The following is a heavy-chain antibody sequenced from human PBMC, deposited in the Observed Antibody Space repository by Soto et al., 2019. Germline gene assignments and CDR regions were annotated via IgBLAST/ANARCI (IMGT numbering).Heavy chain of an antibody. CDR1: GFTFSSYA. V-gene: IGHV3-23*01. D-gene: IGHD3-22*01. CDR3: AKLKVGSGYPSPFDY. J-gene: IGHJ4*02. Sequence: GSLRLSCAASGFTFSSYAMSWVRQAPGKGLEWVSAISGSGGSTYYADSVKGRFTISRDNSKNTLYLQMNSLRAEDTAVYYCAKLKVGSGYPSPFDYWGQGTLVTVSS. CDR2: ISGSGGST.